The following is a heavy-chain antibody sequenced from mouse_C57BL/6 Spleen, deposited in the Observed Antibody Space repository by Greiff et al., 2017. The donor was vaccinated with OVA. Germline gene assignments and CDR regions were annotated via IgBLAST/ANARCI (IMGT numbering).Heavy chain of an antibody. CDR1: GFTFSSYG. J-gene: IGHJ2*01. D-gene: IGHD3-2*02. CDR2: ISSGGSYT. CDR3: ARHSSGYYFDY. Sequence: EVQLVESGGDLVKPGGSLKLSCAASGFTFSSYGMSWVRQTPDKRLEWVATISSGGSYTYYPDSVKGRFTISRDNAKNTLYLQMSSLKSEDTAMYYCARHSSGYYFDYWGQGTTLTVSS. V-gene: IGHV5-6*01.